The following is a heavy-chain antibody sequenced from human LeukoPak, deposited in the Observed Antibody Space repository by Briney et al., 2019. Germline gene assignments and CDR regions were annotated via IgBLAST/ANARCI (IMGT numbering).Heavy chain of an antibody. Sequence: KPSETLSLTCTVSGGSISSYYWSWIRQPPGKGLEWLGYIYYSGSTNYNPSLKSRVTISVDTSKNQFSLKLSSVTAADTAVYYCARARVLWFGELPFDYWGQGTLVTVSS. V-gene: IGHV4-59*01. CDR2: IYYSGST. CDR1: GGSISSYY. D-gene: IGHD3-10*01. CDR3: ARARVLWFGELPFDY. J-gene: IGHJ4*02.